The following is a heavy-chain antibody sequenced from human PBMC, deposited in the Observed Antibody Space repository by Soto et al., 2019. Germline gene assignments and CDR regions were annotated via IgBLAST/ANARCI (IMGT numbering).Heavy chain of an antibody. CDR1: GYTLTELS. CDR3: ARDLVPYDSSGPRDY. J-gene: IGHJ4*02. V-gene: IGHV1-24*01. D-gene: IGHD3-22*01. Sequence: ASVKVSCKVSGYTLTELSMHWVRQAPGKGLEWMGGFDPEDGVTIYAQKFQGRVTMTRDTSTSTVYMELSSLRSEDTAVYYCARDLVPYDSSGPRDYWGQGTLVTVSS. CDR2: FDPEDGVT.